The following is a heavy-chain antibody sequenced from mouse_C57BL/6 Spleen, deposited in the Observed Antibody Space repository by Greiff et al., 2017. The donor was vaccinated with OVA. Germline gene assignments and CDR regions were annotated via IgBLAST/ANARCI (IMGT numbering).Heavy chain of an antibody. CDR2: VYPYNGGT. Sequence: VQLKQSGPVLVKPGPSVKISCKASGFTFTDYYMHWVKQSHGKSLEWIGLVYPYNGGTSSNQTFQGTATLTVDTSSSTSYMELNSLTSEVSAVYYCARSELYFDYWGQGTTLTVSS. CDR1: GFTFTDYY. CDR3: ARSELYFDY. J-gene: IGHJ2*01. V-gene: IGHV1-36*01.